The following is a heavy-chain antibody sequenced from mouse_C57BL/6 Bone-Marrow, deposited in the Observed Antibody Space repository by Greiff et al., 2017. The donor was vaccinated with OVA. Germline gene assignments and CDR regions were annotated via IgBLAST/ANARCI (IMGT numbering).Heavy chain of an antibody. CDR2: IYPGSGST. Sequence: QVQLQQPGAELVKPGASVKMSCKASGYTFTSYWITWVKQRPGQGLEWIGDIYPGSGSTKYNAKFKGKGTLTVDTSSSTAYMQLSSLTSEDSAVYYSARGMGDFGDWGKGATLTVS. CDR3: ARGMGDFGD. V-gene: IGHV1-55*01. J-gene: IGHJ2*01. D-gene: IGHD2-13*01. CDR1: GYTFTSYW.